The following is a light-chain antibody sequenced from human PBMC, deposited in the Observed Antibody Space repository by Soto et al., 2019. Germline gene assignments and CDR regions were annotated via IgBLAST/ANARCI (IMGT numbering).Light chain of an antibody. CDR2: WAS. CDR3: QQYGSSSWT. Sequence: DVVVTQSPVSLAVSLGARATINCKSSQRALYSSNNKNYLAWYQQKPGQPPKLLIYWASTRESGVPDRFSGSGSGTDFTLTISRLEPEDFAVYYCQQYGSSSWTFGQGTKVDIK. V-gene: IGKV4-1*01. CDR1: QRALYSSNNKNY. J-gene: IGKJ1*01.